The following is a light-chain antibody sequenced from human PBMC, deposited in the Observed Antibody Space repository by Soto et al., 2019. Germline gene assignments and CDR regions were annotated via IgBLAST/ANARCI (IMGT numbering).Light chain of an antibody. CDR2: DAS. CDR3: QQRYHWPIT. Sequence: EIVLTQSPATLSLSPGERATLSCRASQSVSSYLAWYQQKPGQAPRPLIYDASSRATGIPARFSGSGSGTDFTLTISSLEPEDFAVYYCQQRYHWPITFGQGTRLEIK. CDR1: QSVSSY. V-gene: IGKV3-11*01. J-gene: IGKJ5*01.